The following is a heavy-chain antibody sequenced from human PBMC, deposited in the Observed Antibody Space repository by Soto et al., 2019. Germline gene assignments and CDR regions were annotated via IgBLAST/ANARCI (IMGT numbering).Heavy chain of an antibody. Sequence: SETLSLTCTVSGGSISSSSYYWGWIRQPPGKGLEWIGSIYYSGSTYYNPSLKSRVTISVDTSKNQFSLKLSSVTAADTAVYYCASRTDRPLDYWGQGTLVTVSS. CDR1: GGSISSSSYY. V-gene: IGHV4-39*07. J-gene: IGHJ4*02. CDR3: ASRTDRPLDY. CDR2: IYYSGST.